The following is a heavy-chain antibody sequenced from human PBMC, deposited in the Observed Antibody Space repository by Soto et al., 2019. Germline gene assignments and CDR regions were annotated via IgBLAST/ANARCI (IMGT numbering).Heavy chain of an antibody. CDR3: TTTPLLILLVYGMDV. CDR1: GVTFSNAW. V-gene: IGHV3-15*07. CDR2: IKSKTDGGTT. Sequence: EVQLVESGGGLVKPGGSLRLSCAASGVTFSNAWMNWVRQAPGKGLELVGRIKSKTDGGTTDYAAPVKCRITISRDDSKNTLYLQMNSLTTDDTAVYYCTTTPLLILLVYGMDVWGQGTAVTVSS. D-gene: IGHD2-8*01. J-gene: IGHJ6*02.